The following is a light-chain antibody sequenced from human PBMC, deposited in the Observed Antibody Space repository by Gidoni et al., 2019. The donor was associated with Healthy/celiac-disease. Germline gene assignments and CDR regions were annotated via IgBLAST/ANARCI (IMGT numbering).Light chain of an antibody. V-gene: IGLV2-8*01. Sequence: QSALTQPPSASGPPGQSVTISCTGTSSDVGGYNYVSCYQQHPGKAPKLMIYEVSKRPSGVPDRFSGSKSGNTASLTVSGLQAEDEADYYCSSYAGSNNLVVFGGGTKLTVL. CDR2: EVS. CDR3: SSYAGSNNLVV. J-gene: IGLJ2*01. CDR1: SSDVGGYNY.